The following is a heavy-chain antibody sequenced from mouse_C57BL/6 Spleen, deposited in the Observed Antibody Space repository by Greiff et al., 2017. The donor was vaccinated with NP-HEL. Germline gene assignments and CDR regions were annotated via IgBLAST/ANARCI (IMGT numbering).Heavy chain of an antibody. CDR3: ARSRPQFITTRYFDY. Sequence: QVQLQQPGAELVKPGASVKLSCKASGYTFTSYWMHWVKQRPGQGLEWIGMIHPNSGSTNYNEKFKSKATLTVDKSSSTAYMQLSSLTSEDSAVYYCARSRPQFITTRYFDYWGQGTTLTVSS. V-gene: IGHV1-64*01. CDR2: IHPNSGST. CDR1: GYTFTSYW. D-gene: IGHD1-1*01. J-gene: IGHJ2*01.